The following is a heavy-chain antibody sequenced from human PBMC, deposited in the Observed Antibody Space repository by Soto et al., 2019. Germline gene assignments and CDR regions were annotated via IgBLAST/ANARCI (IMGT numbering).Heavy chain of an antibody. D-gene: IGHD2-21*02. V-gene: IGHV3-33*07. CDR3: ARGYRLCSPYFCYCMDV. CDR2: SWYDGTNK. J-gene: IGHJ6*01. CDR1: GFTLNPYG. Sequence: GVSLRLSCAASGFTLNPYGMYWVRQAPGKGLEWVAVSWYDGTNKDYADSVKGRFTISRDNSRNTLYLQMNSLRAEDTAVYYCARGYRLCSPYFCYCMDVRGKGTTVSVSS.